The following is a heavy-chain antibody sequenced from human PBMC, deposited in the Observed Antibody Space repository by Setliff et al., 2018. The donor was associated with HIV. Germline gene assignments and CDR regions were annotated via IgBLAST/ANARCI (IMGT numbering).Heavy chain of an antibody. CDR1: GYTFTGYY. V-gene: IGHV1-2*06. J-gene: IGHJ4*02. Sequence: ASVKVSCKASGYTFTGYYMHWMRQAPGQGLEWMGRINPNMGDTQYAQKFQGRIIMTRDTSINTVYMELSSLTSDDTALYYCARQDIPTGYYLFDYWGQGTQVTVSS. D-gene: IGHD3-9*01. CDR2: INPNMGDT. CDR3: ARQDIPTGYYLFDY.